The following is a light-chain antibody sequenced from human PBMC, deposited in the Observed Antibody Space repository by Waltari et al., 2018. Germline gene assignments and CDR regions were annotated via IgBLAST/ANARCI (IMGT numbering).Light chain of an antibody. V-gene: IGKV3-20*01. J-gene: IGKJ1*01. Sequence: EIMLTKSPGTLSLSPGDRATLSCSASQSISRSLPWYQQKPGQAPRLLIYDASTRATGIPDRFSGSGSGTDFILTINRLEPEDIAVYYLQKYGRLPATFGQGTKVEIK. CDR2: DAS. CDR3: QKYGRLPAT. CDR1: QSISRS.